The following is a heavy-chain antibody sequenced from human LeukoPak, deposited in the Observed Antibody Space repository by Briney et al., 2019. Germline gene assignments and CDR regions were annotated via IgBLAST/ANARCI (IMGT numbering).Heavy chain of an antibody. CDR3: ARAGEYFRGVISRAHSVFYY. Sequence: PSETLSLTCTVSGGSISSSSYYWGWIRQPPGKGLEWIGSIYYSGSTYYNPSLKSRVTISVDTSKNQFSLKLSSVTAADTAVYYCARAGEYFRGVISRAHSVFYYWGQGTLVTVSS. CDR1: GGSISSSSYY. CDR2: IYYSGST. J-gene: IGHJ4*02. V-gene: IGHV4-39*07. D-gene: IGHD3-10*02.